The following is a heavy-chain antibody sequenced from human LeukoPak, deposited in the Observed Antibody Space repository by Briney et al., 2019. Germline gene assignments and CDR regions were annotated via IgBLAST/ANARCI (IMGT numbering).Heavy chain of an antibody. CDR1: GFSRSTTGMC. D-gene: IGHD5/OR15-5a*01. V-gene: IGHV2-70*17. Sequence: SGPALVKPTQTLALTCAFSGFSRSTTGMCVSWIRQPPVKALEGLARIAWDDDKFYSTSLKTRLTISKDTSKNQVVLTMTNLDPVDTATYYCARISTVVGRFDSWGEGTRVTVSS. CDR3: ARISTVVGRFDS. J-gene: IGHJ4*02. CDR2: IAWDDDK.